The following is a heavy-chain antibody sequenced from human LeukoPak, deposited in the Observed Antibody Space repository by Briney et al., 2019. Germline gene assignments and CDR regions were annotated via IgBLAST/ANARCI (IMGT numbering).Heavy chain of an antibody. J-gene: IGHJ6*03. CDR1: GFTFSDYN. Sequence: WGSLRLSCAASGFTFSDYNMRWIRQAPGKGLEWVSSISRSGSTKYYADSVKGRFTISRDNAKNSLFLQMNSLRAEDTAVYYCARAGSSSWPHYYYYMDVWGKGTTVTISS. V-gene: IGHV3-11*01. CDR2: ISRSGSTK. D-gene: IGHD6-13*01. CDR3: ARAGSSSWPHYYYYMDV.